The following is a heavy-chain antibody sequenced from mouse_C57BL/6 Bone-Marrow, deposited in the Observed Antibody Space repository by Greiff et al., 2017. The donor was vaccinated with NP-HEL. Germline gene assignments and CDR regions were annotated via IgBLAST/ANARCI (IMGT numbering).Heavy chain of an antibody. J-gene: IGHJ3*01. CDR1: GFTFSSYA. CDR3: ARPPLAY. V-gene: IGHV5-4*03. Sequence: EVMLVESGGGLVKPGGSLKLSCAASGFTFSSYAMSWVRQTPEKRLEWVATISDGGSYTYYPDNVKGRFTISRDNAKNNLYLQMSHLKSEDTAMYYCARPPLAYWGQGTLVTVSA. CDR2: ISDGGSYT.